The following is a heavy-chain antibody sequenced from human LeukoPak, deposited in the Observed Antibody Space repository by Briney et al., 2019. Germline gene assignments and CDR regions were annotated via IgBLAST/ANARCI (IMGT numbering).Heavy chain of an antibody. CDR2: IIPIFGTA. J-gene: IGHJ4*02. D-gene: IGHD3-9*01. Sequence: GSSVKVSCKASGGTFSSYAISWVRQAPGQGLEWMGGIIPIFGTANYAQKFQGSVTITADESTSTAYMELSSLRSEDTAVYYCARGGVNFDWLLYDGFDYWGQGTLVTVSS. CDR3: ARGGVNFDWLLYDGFDY. V-gene: IGHV1-69*01. CDR1: GGTFSSYA.